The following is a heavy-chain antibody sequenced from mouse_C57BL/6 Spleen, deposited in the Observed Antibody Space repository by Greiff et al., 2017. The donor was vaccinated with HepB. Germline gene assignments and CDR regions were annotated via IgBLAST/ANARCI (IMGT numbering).Heavy chain of an antibody. D-gene: IGHD1-1*01. Sequence: EVKVVESGGGLVKPGGSLKLSCAASGFTFSDYGMHWVRQAPEKGLEWVAYISSGSSTIYYADTVKGRFTISRDNAKNTLFLQMTSLRSEDTAMYYCAREVTTVVEDWYFDVWGTGTTVTVSS. CDR2: ISSGSSTI. CDR3: AREVTTVVEDWYFDV. CDR1: GFTFSDYG. J-gene: IGHJ1*03. V-gene: IGHV5-17*01.